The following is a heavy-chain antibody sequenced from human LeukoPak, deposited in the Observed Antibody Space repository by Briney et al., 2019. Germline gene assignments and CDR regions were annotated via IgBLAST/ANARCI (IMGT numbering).Heavy chain of an antibody. V-gene: IGHV1-18*01. Sequence: GASVKVSCKASGYTFTSYGISWVRQAPGQGLEWMGWISAYNGNTNYAQKLQGRVTMTTDTSTSTAYMELRSLRSDDTAVYYCARVTSEDTAMVSDFSGYWGQGTLVTVSS. CDR3: ARVTSEDTAMVSDFSGY. CDR1: GYTFTSYG. CDR2: ISAYNGNT. D-gene: IGHD5-18*01. J-gene: IGHJ4*02.